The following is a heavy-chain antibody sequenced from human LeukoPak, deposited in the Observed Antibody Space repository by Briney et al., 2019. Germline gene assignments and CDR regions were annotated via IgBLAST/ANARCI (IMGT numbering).Heavy chain of an antibody. CDR3: ARSGEMATIMGD. Sequence: GGSLRLSCAAAGFTVSSNYMSWVRQAPGKGLEWVSVIYSGGSTYYADSVKGRFTISRDNSKNTLYLQMNSLRAEDTAVYYCARSGEMATIMGDWGQGTLVTVSS. J-gene: IGHJ4*02. CDR1: GFTVSSNY. V-gene: IGHV3-53*01. CDR2: IYSGGST. D-gene: IGHD5-24*01.